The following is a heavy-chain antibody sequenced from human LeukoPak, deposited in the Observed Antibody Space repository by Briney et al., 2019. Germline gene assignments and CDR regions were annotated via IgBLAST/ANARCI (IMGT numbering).Heavy chain of an antibody. V-gene: IGHV1-69*13. CDR3: AREGIAARYFDY. D-gene: IGHD6-6*01. Sequence: SVKVSCKASGGTFSSYAISWVRQAPGQGLEWMGGIIPIFGTANYAQKFQGRVTITADESTSTAYMELSSLRSEDTAEYYCAREGIAARYFDYWGQGTLVTVSS. CDR1: GGTFSSYA. J-gene: IGHJ4*02. CDR2: IIPIFGTA.